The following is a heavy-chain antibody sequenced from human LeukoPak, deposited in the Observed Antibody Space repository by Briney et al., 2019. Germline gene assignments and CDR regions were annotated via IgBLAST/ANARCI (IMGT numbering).Heavy chain of an antibody. V-gene: IGHV1-2*02. CDR3: ARDPLTIFGVAYFDY. CDR2: INPKSGGT. Sequence: ASVKVSCKASGYTFTAYYLQWVRLAPGQGLEWMGWINPKSGGTEYAQRFQGRVTLTRDTSISTAYMELSRLRSDDTAVYYCARDPLTIFGVAYFDYWGQGTLVTVSS. CDR1: GYTFTAYY. J-gene: IGHJ4*02. D-gene: IGHD3-3*01.